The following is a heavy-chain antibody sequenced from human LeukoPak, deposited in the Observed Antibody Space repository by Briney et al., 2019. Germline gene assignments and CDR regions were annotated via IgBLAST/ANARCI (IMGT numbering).Heavy chain of an antibody. J-gene: IGHJ4*02. Sequence: PGGSLRLSCAASEFIFSSSYMSWVRQAPGKGLEWVSVLYSDGTTYYADSVKGRFTISRDNSKNTLYLEMNNLRAEDTAVYYCARAAYDSNGFTANHDYWGQGTLVTVSS. CDR1: EFIFSSSY. V-gene: IGHV3-53*01. CDR2: LYSDGTT. CDR3: ARAAYDSNGFTANHDY. D-gene: IGHD3-22*01.